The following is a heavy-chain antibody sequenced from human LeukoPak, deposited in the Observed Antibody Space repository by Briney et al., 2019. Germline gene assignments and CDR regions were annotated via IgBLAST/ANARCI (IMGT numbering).Heavy chain of an antibody. J-gene: IGHJ4*02. Sequence: GGSLRLSCAASGFTFSSYAMSWVRQAPGKGLEWVSAISGSGDSTDYADSVKGRFTISRDNSKNTLYLQMNSLRAEDTAVYYCARGDYGDYLPSDYWGQGTLVTVSS. CDR1: GFTFSSYA. CDR2: ISGSGDST. CDR3: ARGDYGDYLPSDY. V-gene: IGHV3-23*01. D-gene: IGHD4-17*01.